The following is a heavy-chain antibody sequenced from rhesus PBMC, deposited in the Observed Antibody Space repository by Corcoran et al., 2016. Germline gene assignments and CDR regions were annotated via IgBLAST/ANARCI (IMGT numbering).Heavy chain of an antibody. CDR3: AREWYSSGWSNWYFDL. V-gene: IGHV4-127*01. CDR1: GYSISSGYG. Sequence: QVQLQESGPGLVKPSETLSLTCAVSGYSISSGYGWSWIRQPPGKGLEWIGYIGGSSGGTSYHPSLKRRVTISKDTSKHQFSLKLSSVTAADTAVDYCAREWYSSGWSNWYFDLWGPGTPITISS. D-gene: IGHD6S26*01. CDR2: IGGSSGGT. J-gene: IGHJ2*01.